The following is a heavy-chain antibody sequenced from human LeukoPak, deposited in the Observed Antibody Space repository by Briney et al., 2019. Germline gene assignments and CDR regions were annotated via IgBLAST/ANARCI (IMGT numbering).Heavy chain of an antibody. CDR3: ARLIAVVIDAFDI. CDR2: INHSGST. D-gene: IGHD3-22*01. Sequence: SETLSLTCAVYGGSFSGYYWSWIRQPPGKGLEWIGEINHSGSTNYNPSLKSRVTISVDTSKNQFTLKLSSVTAADTAVYYCARLIAVVIDAFDIWGQGTLVTVSS. V-gene: IGHV4-34*01. CDR1: GGSFSGYY. J-gene: IGHJ3*02.